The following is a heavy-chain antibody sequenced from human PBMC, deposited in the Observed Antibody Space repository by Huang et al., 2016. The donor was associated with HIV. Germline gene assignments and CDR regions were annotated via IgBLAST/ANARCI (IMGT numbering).Heavy chain of an antibody. Sequence: QVQLQESGPGLVKPSQTLSLTCTVSGGSISSGGYYWIWLRQPPGKGLEWIGHIYYSGTTSYNPSLKSRLTISLDTSKNQFSLNLRSVTAADTAVYYCARGSSVLPTTWGQGTLVTVSS. CDR3: ARGSSVLPTT. D-gene: IGHD2-8*02. CDR1: GGSISSGGYY. J-gene: IGHJ5*02. V-gene: IGHV4-30-4*08. CDR2: IYYSGTT.